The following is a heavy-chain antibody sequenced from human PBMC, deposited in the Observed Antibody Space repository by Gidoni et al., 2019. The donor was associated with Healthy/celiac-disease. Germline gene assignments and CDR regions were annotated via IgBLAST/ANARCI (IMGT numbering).Heavy chain of an antibody. J-gene: IGHJ4*02. CDR1: GFTFSSYA. V-gene: IGHV3-30*01. CDR2: ISYDGSNK. CDR3: VAGLGITYYYDSSGYLDY. Sequence: QVQLVESGGGVVQPGRSLRLSCAASGFTFSSYAMHWVRQAPSKGLEWVAVISYDGSNKYYADSVKGRFTISRDNSKNTLYLQMNSLRAEDTAVYYCVAGLGITYYYDSSGYLDYWGQGTLVTVSS. D-gene: IGHD3-22*01.